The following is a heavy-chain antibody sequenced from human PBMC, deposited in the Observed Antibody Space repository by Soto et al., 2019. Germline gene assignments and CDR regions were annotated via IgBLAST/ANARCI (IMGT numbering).Heavy chain of an antibody. D-gene: IGHD3-3*01. CDR3: TTAHDFWSCYYVDY. V-gene: IGHV3-15*07. CDR1: GFTFSNAW. CDR2: IKSKTDGGEP. Sequence: GGSLRLSCAASGFTFSNAWMNWVRQAPGKGLEWVGRIKSKTDGGEPDNAKPVKGRFTISRYDSKNTLYLQMNSLKTGDTAVYYCTTAHDFWSCYYVDYWGQGTLVTVSS. J-gene: IGHJ4*02.